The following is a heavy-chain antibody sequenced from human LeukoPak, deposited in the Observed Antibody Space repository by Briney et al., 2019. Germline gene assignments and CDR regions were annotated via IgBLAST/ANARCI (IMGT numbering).Heavy chain of an antibody. D-gene: IGHD3-22*01. J-gene: IGHJ3*02. CDR1: GYNFTNYW. V-gene: IGHV5-51*01. Sequence: GESLKISCKGSGYNFTNYWVGWVRQMPGKGLEWMGIIYPGDADIRYSPSFQGQVTISADKSITTAYLQWSSLKASDTAMYYRARVDYDSSGYSKSDAFDIWGLGTMITVSS. CDR2: IYPGDADI. CDR3: ARVDYDSSGYSKSDAFDI.